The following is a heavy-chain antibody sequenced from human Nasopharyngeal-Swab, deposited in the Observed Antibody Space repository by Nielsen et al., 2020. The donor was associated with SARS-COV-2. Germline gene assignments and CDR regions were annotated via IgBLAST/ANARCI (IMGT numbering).Heavy chain of an antibody. CDR3: ARDQWQQLVA. D-gene: IGHD6-13*01. V-gene: IGHV3-7*05. Sequence: GALRLSCAASGFTFSSYWMSWVRQVPGKGLEWVANVNLDGSEKYYVDSVKGRFTISRDNAKKSLYLQMNTLRAEDTAVYYCARDQWQQLVAWGQGTLVTVSS. CDR2: VNLDGSEK. J-gene: IGHJ5*02. CDR1: GFTFSSYW.